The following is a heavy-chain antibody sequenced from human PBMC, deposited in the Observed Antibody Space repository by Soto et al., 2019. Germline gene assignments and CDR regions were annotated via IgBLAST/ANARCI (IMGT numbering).Heavy chain of an antibody. CDR2: IYYSGSI. D-gene: IGHD4-17*01. J-gene: IGHJ4*02. CDR1: GDSISSTNYV. CDR3: ARHSGHGDYSRDY. V-gene: IGHV4-39*01. Sequence: QLQLQESGPGLVKPSETLSLTCTVSGDSISSTNYVWAWIRQPPGKGLEWIGSIYYSGSIYYNPSLKSRVTIFVDTSKNQYPLKLSSVTAADTALYYGARHSGHGDYSRDYWGQGTLVTVSS.